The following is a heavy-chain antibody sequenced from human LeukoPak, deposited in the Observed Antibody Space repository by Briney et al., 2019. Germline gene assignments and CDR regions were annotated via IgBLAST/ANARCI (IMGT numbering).Heavy chain of an antibody. J-gene: IGHJ5*02. CDR3: ARDAGITMVRGAINWFDP. CDR2: IYHSGST. CDR1: GYSISSDYY. Sequence: SETLSLTCTVSGYSISSDYYWGWIRQPPGKGLEWIGSIYHSGSTYYNPSLKSRVTISVDTSKNQFSLKLSSVTAADTAVYYCARDAGITMVRGAINWFDPWGQGTLVTVSS. D-gene: IGHD3-10*01. V-gene: IGHV4-38-2*02.